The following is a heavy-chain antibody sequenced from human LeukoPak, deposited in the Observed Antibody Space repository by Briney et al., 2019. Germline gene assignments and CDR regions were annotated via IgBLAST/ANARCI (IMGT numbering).Heavy chain of an antibody. V-gene: IGHV1-18*01. CDR1: GYTFTSYG. Sequence: ASVKVSCKASGYTFTSYGISWVRQAPGQGLEWMGWISAYNGNTNYAQKLQGRVTMTIDTSTSTAYMELRSLRSDDTAVYYCARDAAYCGGDCYPRADYYYYGMDVWGQGTTVTVSS. J-gene: IGHJ6*02. D-gene: IGHD2-21*02. CDR2: ISAYNGNT. CDR3: ARDAAYCGGDCYPRADYYYYGMDV.